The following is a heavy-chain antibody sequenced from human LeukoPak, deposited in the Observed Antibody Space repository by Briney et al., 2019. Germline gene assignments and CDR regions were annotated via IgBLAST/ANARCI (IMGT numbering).Heavy chain of an antibody. CDR2: IYYSGST. CDR1: GGSISSYY. Sequence: SETLSLTCTVSGGSISSYYWSWIRQPPGKGLEWIGYIYYSGSTNYNPSLKSRVTISVDTSKNQFSLKLSPVTAADTAVYYCARTARYYDSSGYPFSLDYWGQGTLVNVSS. J-gene: IGHJ4*02. CDR3: ARTARYYDSSGYPFSLDY. V-gene: IGHV4-59*08. D-gene: IGHD3-22*01.